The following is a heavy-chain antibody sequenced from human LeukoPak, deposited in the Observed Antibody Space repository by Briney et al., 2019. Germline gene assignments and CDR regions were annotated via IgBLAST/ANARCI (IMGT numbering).Heavy chain of an antibody. J-gene: IGHJ3*02. CDR1: GFTFDDYA. CDR3: AKDDPTWYAFDI. Sequence: PGGSLRLSCAASGFTFDDYAMHWVRQAPGKGLEWVSAISGSGGSTYYADSVKGRFTISRDNSKNTLYLQMNSLRAEDTAVYYCAKDDPTWYAFDIWGQGTMVTVSS. D-gene: IGHD2-8*02. V-gene: IGHV3-23*01. CDR2: ISGSGGST.